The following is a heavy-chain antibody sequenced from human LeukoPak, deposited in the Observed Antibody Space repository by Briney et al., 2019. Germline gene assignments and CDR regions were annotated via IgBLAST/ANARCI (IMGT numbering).Heavy chain of an antibody. D-gene: IGHD6-19*01. CDR2: INPNSGGT. Sequence: ASVKVSCKASGYTFTGYYMHWVRQAPGHGLEWMGWINPNSGGTNYAQKFQGRVTMTRDTSISTAYMELSRLRSDDTAVYYCARGYSSTAYFDYWGQGTLVTVSS. CDR3: ARGYSSTAYFDY. V-gene: IGHV1-2*02. J-gene: IGHJ4*02. CDR1: GYTFTGYY.